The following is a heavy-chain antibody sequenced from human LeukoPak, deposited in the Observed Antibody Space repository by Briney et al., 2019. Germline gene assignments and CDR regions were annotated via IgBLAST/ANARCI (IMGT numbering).Heavy chain of an antibody. CDR3: VRGRYSYGYAWYFDL. J-gene: IGHJ2*01. V-gene: IGHV1-69*04. D-gene: IGHD5-18*01. Sequence: SVKVSCKASGGTFSSYAISWVRQAPGQGLEWMGRIIPILGIANYAQKFQGRVTITADKSTSTAYMELSSLRSEDTAVYYCVRGRYSYGYAWYFDLWGRGTLVTVSS. CDR1: GGTFSSYA. CDR2: IIPILGIA.